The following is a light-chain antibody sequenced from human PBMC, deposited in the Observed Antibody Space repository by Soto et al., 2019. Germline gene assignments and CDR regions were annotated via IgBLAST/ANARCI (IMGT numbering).Light chain of an antibody. J-gene: IGLJ1*01. V-gene: IGLV2-14*01. CDR1: SSDVGGYDY. Sequence: SALTQPASVSGSPGQPITISCTGISSDVGGYDYVSWYQQHPGKAPKLMIYDVTNRPSGVSNRFSGSKSGNTASLTISGLQAEDEADYYCISYASINTYVFGTGTKVTVL. CDR3: ISYASINTYV. CDR2: DVT.